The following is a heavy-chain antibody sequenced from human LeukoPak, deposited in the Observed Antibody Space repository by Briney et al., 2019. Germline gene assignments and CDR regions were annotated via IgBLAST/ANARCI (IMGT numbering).Heavy chain of an antibody. Sequence: PGGSLILSCAASGFTFSNAWMSWVRQTPGKGLEWVGRIKSKTDGGTADYAAPVKGRFTISRDDSKNTLYLQMNSLKTEDTAVYYCTTENYGGNEGDGDAFDIWGQGTMVTVSS. V-gene: IGHV3-15*01. CDR2: IKSKTDGGTA. D-gene: IGHD4-23*01. CDR1: GFTFSNAW. J-gene: IGHJ3*02. CDR3: TTENYGGNEGDGDAFDI.